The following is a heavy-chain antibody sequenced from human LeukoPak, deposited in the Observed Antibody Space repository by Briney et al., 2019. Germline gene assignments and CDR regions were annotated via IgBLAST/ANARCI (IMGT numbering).Heavy chain of an antibody. D-gene: IGHD6-6*01. J-gene: IGHJ5*02. CDR1: GGTFSSYT. CDR3: ARDPSSSAGNWFDP. CDR2: INPNSGGT. V-gene: IGHV1-2*02. Sequence: ASVKLSCTASGGTFSSYTISWVRQAPGQGLEWMGWINPNSGGTNYAQKFQGRVTMTSDTSISTAYMELSRLRSDDTAVYYCARDPSSSAGNWFDPWGQGTLVTVSS.